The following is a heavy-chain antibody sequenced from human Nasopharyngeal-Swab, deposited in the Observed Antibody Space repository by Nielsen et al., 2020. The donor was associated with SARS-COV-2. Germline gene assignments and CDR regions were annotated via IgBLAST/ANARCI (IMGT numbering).Heavy chain of an antibody. D-gene: IGHD6-19*01. CDR2: ISSSSSTI. CDR3: ARDGSYSSGYFDY. J-gene: IGHJ4*02. V-gene: IGHV3-48*01. Sequence: VRQAPGKGLEWVSYISSSSSTIYYADSVKGRFTISRDNSKKTLYLQMNSLRAEDTAVYYCARDGSYSSGYFDYWGQGTLGTVSS.